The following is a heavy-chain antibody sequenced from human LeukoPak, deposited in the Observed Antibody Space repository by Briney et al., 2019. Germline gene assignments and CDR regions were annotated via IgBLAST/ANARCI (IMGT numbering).Heavy chain of an antibody. D-gene: IGHD2-15*01. Sequence: GGSVRLPCAASGFTFSSYAMSWVRRAPGKGLEWVSAISGRCGSTYYADSGKGRFTISRANSKNTLSVKMTSTRPEDTAVYYCAKDGGSASYYFDSWGQGTLVTASS. V-gene: IGHV3-23*01. CDR1: GFTFSSYA. J-gene: IGHJ4*02. CDR3: AKDGGSASYYFDS. CDR2: ISGRCGST.